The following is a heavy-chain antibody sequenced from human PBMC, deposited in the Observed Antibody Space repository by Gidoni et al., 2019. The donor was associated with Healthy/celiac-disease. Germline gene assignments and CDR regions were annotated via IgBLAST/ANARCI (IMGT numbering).Heavy chain of an antibody. CDR1: GFTFRSYS. CDR2: ISSSSSYI. J-gene: IGHJ6*02. CDR3: ARDLRSGYDFGIYGMDV. D-gene: IGHD5-12*01. V-gene: IGHV3-21*01. Sequence: EVQLVESGGGLVKPGGSLRLSCAASGFTFRSYSMNWVRQAPGKGLEWVSSISSSSSYIYYADSVKGRFTISRDNAKNSLYLQMNSLRAEDTAVYYCARDLRSGYDFGIYGMDVWGQGTTVTVSS.